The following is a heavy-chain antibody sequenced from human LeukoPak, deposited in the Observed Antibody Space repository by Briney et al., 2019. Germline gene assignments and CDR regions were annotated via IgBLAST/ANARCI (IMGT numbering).Heavy chain of an antibody. J-gene: IGHJ5*02. CDR3: ARETAAAGNWFDP. CDR2: ISSSSSYI. Sequence: GGSLRLSCAASGFTFSSYSMNWVRQAPGKGLEWVSSISSSSSYIYYADSVEGRFTISRDNAKNSLYLQMNSLRAEDTAVYYCARETAAAGNWFDPWGQGTLVTVSS. D-gene: IGHD6-13*01. CDR1: GFTFSSYS. V-gene: IGHV3-21*01.